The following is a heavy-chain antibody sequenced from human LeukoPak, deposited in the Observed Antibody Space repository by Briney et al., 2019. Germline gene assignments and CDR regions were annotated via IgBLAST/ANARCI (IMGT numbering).Heavy chain of an antibody. Sequence: SETLSLTCTVSGGSISSGGYYWSWIRQHPGKGLEWIGYIYYSGSTYYNPSLKSRVTISVGTSKNQFSLKLSSVTAADTAVYYCARASGARFDYWGQGTLVTVSS. CDR2: IYYSGST. D-gene: IGHD2-8*02. CDR1: GGSISSGGYY. CDR3: ARASGARFDY. J-gene: IGHJ4*02. V-gene: IGHV4-31*03.